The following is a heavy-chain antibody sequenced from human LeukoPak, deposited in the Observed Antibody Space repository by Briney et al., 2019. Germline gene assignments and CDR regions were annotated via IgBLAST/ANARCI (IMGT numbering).Heavy chain of an antibody. CDR2: ISSSSSYI. J-gene: IGHJ4*02. V-gene: IGHV3-21*01. Sequence: GGSLRLSCAASGFTFSSYSMNWVRQAPGKGLEWVSSISSSSSYIYYADSVKGRFTISRDNAKNSLYLQMNSLRAEDTAVYYCARSPRVRDPSGLLDYWGQGTLVIVSS. CDR3: ARSPRVRDPSGLLDY. D-gene: IGHD5-24*01. CDR1: GFTFSSYS.